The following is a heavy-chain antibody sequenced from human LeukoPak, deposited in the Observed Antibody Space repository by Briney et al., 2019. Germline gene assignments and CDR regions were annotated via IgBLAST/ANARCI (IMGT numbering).Heavy chain of an antibody. V-gene: IGHV4-59*02. CDR3: ARDRPTGDSDY. CDR1: GGSVSPYY. Sequence: SETLSLTCTVSGGSVSPYYWSWIRQPPGKGPEWIGYIYYTGSTNFNPSLKSRVTMSVDTSKNQFSLKLSSVTAADTAVYYCARDRPTGDSDYWGQGTLVTVSS. J-gene: IGHJ4*02. CDR2: IYYTGST. D-gene: IGHD7-27*01.